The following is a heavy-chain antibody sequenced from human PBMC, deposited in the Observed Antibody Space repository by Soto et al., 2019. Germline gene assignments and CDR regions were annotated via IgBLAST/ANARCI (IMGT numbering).Heavy chain of an antibody. V-gene: IGHV3-74*01. D-gene: IGHD3-16*02. Sequence: EVQLVESGGGLVQPGGSLRLSCAASGFTFISHWIHWVRQTPGKGLVWVSRIDVGGNNRNYADSVKGRFTISRDNAKNTVYLQMNSLRADDTALYYCVRGIYRKFGMDAWGQGTTV. CDR3: VRGIYRKFGMDA. CDR2: IDVGGNNR. J-gene: IGHJ6*02. CDR1: GFTFISHW.